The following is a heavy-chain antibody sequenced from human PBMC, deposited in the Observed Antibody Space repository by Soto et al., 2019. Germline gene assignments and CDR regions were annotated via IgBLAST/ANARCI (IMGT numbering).Heavy chain of an antibody. Sequence: GEYLKISCKGSGDSFTSYWIGWVRQMPGKGLEWMGIIYPGDSDTRYSPSFQGQVTISADKSISTAYLQWSSLKASDTAMYYCARLGGYYYGSGSYFYYYGMDVCGQGTTVTVSS. CDR3: ARLGGYYYGSGSYFYYYGMDV. CDR2: IYPGDSDT. CDR1: GDSFTSYW. D-gene: IGHD3-10*01. J-gene: IGHJ6*02. V-gene: IGHV5-51*01.